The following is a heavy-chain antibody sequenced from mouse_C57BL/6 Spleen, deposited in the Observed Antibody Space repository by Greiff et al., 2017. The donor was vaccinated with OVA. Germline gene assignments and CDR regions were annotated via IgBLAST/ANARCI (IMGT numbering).Heavy chain of an antibody. CDR1: GSHLPPYS. Sequence: VQLQQSGPELVKPGASVKISCKASGSHLPPYSMNWVKQSHGKSLEWIGDINPNNGGTSYNQKFKGKATLTVDKSSSTAYMELRSLTSEDSAVYYCASYYSNPWFAYWGQGTLVTVSA. J-gene: IGHJ3*01. D-gene: IGHD2-5*01. V-gene: IGHV1-26*01. CDR3: ASYYSNPWFAY. CDR2: INPNNGGT.